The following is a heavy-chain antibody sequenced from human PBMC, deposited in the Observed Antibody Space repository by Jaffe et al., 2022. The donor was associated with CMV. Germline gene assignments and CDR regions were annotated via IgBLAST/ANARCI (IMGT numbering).Heavy chain of an antibody. D-gene: IGHD2-2*01. CDR2: INPNSGGT. CDR3: ARGGDIVVVAGELGPFLDY. CDR1: GYTFTGYY. V-gene: IGHV1-2*04. Sequence: QVQLVQSGAEVKKPGASVKVSCKASGYTFTGYYMHWVRQAPGQGLEWMGWINPNSGGTNYAQKFQGWVTMTRDTSISTAYMELSRLRSDDTAVYYCARGGDIVVVAGELGPFLDYWGQGTLVTVSS. J-gene: IGHJ4*02.